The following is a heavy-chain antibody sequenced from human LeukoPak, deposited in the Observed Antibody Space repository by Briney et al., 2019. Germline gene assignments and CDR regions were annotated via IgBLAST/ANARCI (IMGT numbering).Heavy chain of an antibody. CDR3: ARDSGHYYDSSGYYYMDV. D-gene: IGHD3-22*01. Sequence: GASVKVSCKASGGTFSSYAISWVRQAPGQGLEWMGGIIPIFGTANYALKFQGRVTITTDESTSTAYMELSSLRSEDTAVYYCARDSGHYYDSSGYYYMDVWGKGTTVTVSS. J-gene: IGHJ6*03. V-gene: IGHV1-69*05. CDR1: GGTFSSYA. CDR2: IIPIFGTA.